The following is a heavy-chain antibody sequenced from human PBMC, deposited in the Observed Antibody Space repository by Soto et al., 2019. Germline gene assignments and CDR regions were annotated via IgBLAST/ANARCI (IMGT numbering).Heavy chain of an antibody. CDR3: AHRPPERGLATFDP. Sequence: SGPTRVNPTQTLTLTGTFSGFSLSTSGVAVGWIRQPPGKALEWLALIYWDDDKRYSPSLKSRLTITKDTSKNQVVLTMTNMDPVDTATYYCAHRPPERGLATFDPWGQGTLVTVSS. CDR1: GFSLSTSGVA. CDR2: IYWDDDK. J-gene: IGHJ5*02. V-gene: IGHV2-5*02. D-gene: IGHD1-1*01.